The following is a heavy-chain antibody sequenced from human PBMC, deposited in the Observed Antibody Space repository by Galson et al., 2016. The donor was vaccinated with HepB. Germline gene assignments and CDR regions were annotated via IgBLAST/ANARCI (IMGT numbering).Heavy chain of an antibody. D-gene: IGHD6-6*01. CDR3: ATRASRSSYGLAV. V-gene: IGHV3-74*01. J-gene: IGHJ6*02. CDR2: INTDASSA. Sequence: SLRLSCAASGFKFSDYWMHWVRQAPGKGLVWVSRINTDASSAICADSVKGRFTVSRDNAKNTLYLQMNSLTVEDTAVYYCATRASRSSYGLAVWGQGTTVTVSS. CDR1: GFKFSDYW.